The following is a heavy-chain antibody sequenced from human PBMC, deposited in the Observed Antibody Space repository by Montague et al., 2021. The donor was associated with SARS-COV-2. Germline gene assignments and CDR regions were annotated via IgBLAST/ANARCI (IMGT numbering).Heavy chain of an antibody. J-gene: IGHJ6*02. CDR3: ARVGSDSSGWYGLEYYYGMDV. D-gene: IGHD6-19*01. Sequence: TLSLTCTVSGGSISSGGYYWSWIRQHPGKGLEWIGYIYYSGSTYYNPSLKSRVTISVDTSKNRFSLKLSSVTAADTAVYYCARVGSDSSGWYGLEYYYGMDVWGQGTTVTVSS. CDR2: IYYSGST. V-gene: IGHV4-31*03. CDR1: GGSISSGGYY.